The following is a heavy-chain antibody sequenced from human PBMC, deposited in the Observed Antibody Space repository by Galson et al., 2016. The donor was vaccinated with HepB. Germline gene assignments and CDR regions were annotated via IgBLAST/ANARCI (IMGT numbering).Heavy chain of an antibody. Sequence: PALVKPTQTLTLTCTFSGFSLSTSGVGVGWIRQPPGKALEWLALIYWDDDKRYSPSLKSRLTITKDTSKNQVVLTMTNMDPVDTATYYCAHSRGRGILIEYDYWGQGTLVTVSS. CDR2: IYWDDDK. D-gene: IGHD3-16*01. CDR1: GFSLSTSGVG. J-gene: IGHJ4*02. V-gene: IGHV2-5*02. CDR3: AHSRGRGILIEYDY.